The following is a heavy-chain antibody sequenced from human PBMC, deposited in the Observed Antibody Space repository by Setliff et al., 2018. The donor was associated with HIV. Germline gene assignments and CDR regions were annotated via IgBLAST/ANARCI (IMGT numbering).Heavy chain of an antibody. D-gene: IGHD2-15*01. CDR3: ARGDIVVRSPPFDD. Sequence: SETLSLTCAVSGASISSSSYYWGWSRQPPGKGLEWIGSIYHSGSTYYNPSLKSRVTISVDTSKNQFSLKLSSVTAADTAVYYCARGDIVVRSPPFDDWGQGTLVTVSS. CDR1: GASISSSSYY. CDR2: IYHSGST. V-gene: IGHV4-39*01. J-gene: IGHJ4*02.